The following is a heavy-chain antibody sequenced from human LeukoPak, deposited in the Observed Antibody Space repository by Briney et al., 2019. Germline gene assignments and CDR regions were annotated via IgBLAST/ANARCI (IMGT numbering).Heavy chain of an antibody. V-gene: IGHV3-15*01. CDR1: GFTFSNAW. CDR3: TRDRGIQLEPFDY. J-gene: IGHJ4*02. CDR2: IKSKTDGGTT. D-gene: IGHD5-24*01. Sequence: GGSLRLSCAASGFTFSNAWMSWVRQAPGKGLEWVGRIKSKTDGGTTDYAAPVKGRFTISRDDSKNTLYLQMNSLKTEDTAVYYCTRDRGIQLEPFDYWGQGTLVTVSS.